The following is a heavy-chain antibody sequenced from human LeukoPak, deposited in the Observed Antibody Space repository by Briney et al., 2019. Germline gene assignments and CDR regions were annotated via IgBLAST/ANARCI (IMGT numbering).Heavy chain of an antibody. CDR1: GGTFSSYA. V-gene: IGHV1-46*01. Sequence: ASVKVSCKASGGTFSSYAISWVRQAPGQGLEWMGIINPSGGSTTYAQKFQGSVTMTRDTSTSTAYMELSSRRSEDTAVYYCARGGAMTTKTNYHYMDVWGKGTTVTVSS. D-gene: IGHD4-11*01. J-gene: IGHJ6*03. CDR3: ARGGAMTTKTNYHYMDV. CDR2: INPSGGST.